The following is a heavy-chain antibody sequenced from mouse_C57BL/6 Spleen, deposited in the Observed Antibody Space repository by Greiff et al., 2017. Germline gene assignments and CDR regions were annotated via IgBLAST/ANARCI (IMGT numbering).Heavy chain of an antibody. J-gene: IGHJ3*01. D-gene: IGHD2-2*01. CDR2: IYPGNSDT. CDR1: GYTFTSYW. CDR3: SPMVTEGPWFAY. Sequence: EVQLQQSGTVLARPGASVKMSCKTSGYTFTSYWMHWVKQRPGQGLEWIGAIYPGNSDTSYNQKFKGKAKLTAVTSASTAYMELSSLTNEDSAVYYCSPMVTEGPWFAYWGQGTLVTVSA. V-gene: IGHV1-5*01.